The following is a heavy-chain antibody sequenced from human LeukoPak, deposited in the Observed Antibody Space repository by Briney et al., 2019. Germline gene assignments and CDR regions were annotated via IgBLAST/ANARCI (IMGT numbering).Heavy chain of an antibody. J-gene: IGHJ4*02. CDR3: ARVWATVTSPFEPDY. Sequence: ASVKVSCKASGYTFTSYDISYVRRATGQGLEWMGWMNPNSGNTDYAQKLQCRVTMTTDTSTSTAYMELRSLRSDDTAVYSCARVWATVTSPFEPDYWGQGTLVTVS. CDR1: GYTFTSYD. D-gene: IGHD4-17*01. V-gene: IGHV1-8*01. CDR2: MNPNSGNT.